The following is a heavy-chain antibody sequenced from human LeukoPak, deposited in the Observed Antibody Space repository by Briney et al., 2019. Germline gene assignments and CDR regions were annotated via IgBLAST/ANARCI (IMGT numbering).Heavy chain of an antibody. D-gene: IGHD2-2*01. CDR3: ARLGDIVVVPAAIFDY. CDR2: IYYSGST. Sequence: SETLSLTCTVSGGSISSGSYYWGRIRQPPGKGLEWIGSIYYSGSTYYNPSLKSRVTISVDTSKNQFSLELSSVTAADTAVYYCARLGDIVVVPAAIFDYWGQGTLVTVSS. CDR1: GGSISSGSYY. J-gene: IGHJ4*02. V-gene: IGHV4-39*01.